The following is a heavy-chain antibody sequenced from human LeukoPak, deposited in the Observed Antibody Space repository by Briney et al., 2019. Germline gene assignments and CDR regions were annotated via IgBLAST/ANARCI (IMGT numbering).Heavy chain of an antibody. J-gene: IGHJ6*03. V-gene: IGHV4-4*07. CDR3: ARDGHYYDSSGSYYYYYYMDV. Sequence: SETLSLTCTVSSGSISSYYWSWIRQPAGKGLEWIGRIYTSGSTNYNPSLKSRVTMSVDTSKNQFSLKLSSVTAADTAVYYCARDGHYYDSSGSYYYYYYMDVWGKGTTVTVSS. CDR1: SGSISSYY. D-gene: IGHD3-22*01. CDR2: IYTSGST.